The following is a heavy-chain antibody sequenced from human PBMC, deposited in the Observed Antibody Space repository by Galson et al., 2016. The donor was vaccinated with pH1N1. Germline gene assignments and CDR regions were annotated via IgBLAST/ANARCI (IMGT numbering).Heavy chain of an antibody. J-gene: IGHJ5*02. V-gene: IGHV3-7*01. CDR3: ARAVRFGELGNWFDP. D-gene: IGHD3-10*01. CDR2: IKEDGSE. Sequence: SLRLSCAASGLTFSNYWMSWVRQAPGKGLEWVANIKEDGSEYEDSVKGRFIISRDNAKNSLYLQMNSLRAEDTAVYYCARAVRFGELGNWFDPWGQGTLVTVSS. CDR1: GLTFSNYW.